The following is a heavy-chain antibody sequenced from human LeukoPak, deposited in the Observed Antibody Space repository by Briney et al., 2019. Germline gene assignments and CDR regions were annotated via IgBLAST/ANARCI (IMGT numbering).Heavy chain of an antibody. CDR2: IYHSGRT. J-gene: IGHJ6*02. D-gene: IGHD3-10*01. CDR3: ARRGGDYYYFGLDV. V-gene: IGHV4-4*02. CDR1: GGSISSSYW. Sequence: PSGALSLTCAVSGGSISSSYWWSWVRQPPGKGLEWIGEIYHSGRTNYNPSLKSRVTISVDKSKNQFSLRLSSVTAADTAVYYCARRGGDYYYFGLDVWGQGTTVTVSS.